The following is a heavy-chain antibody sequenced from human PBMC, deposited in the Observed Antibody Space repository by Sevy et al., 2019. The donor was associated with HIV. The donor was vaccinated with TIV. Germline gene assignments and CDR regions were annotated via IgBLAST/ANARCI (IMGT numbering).Heavy chain of an antibody. V-gene: IGHV4-61*02. CDR1: SASVSSDNYY. J-gene: IGHJ4*02. CDR2: IHTSGFT. Sequence: SETMSLTCTVSSASVSSDNYYWSWIRQPAGKGLEGIRQPAGKGLEWVGRIHTSGFTNYNSSLESRVTVSLDTSKNQSSLRLISVTAADTAVYYCVAFTDGYSSGYWGRGTLVTVSS. D-gene: IGHD6-19*01. CDR3: VAFTDGYSSGY.